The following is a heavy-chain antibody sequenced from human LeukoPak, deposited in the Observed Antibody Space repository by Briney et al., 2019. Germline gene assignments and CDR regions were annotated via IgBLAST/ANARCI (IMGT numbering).Heavy chain of an antibody. CDR1: GYTFTSYG. J-gene: IGHJ3*02. CDR2: ISAYNGNT. D-gene: IGHD4-17*01. Sequence: ASVKVSCMASGYTFTSYGISWVRQAPGQGLEWMGWISAYNGNTNYAQKLQGRVTMTTDTSTSTAYMELRSLRSDDTAVYYCARWDYGPPFHDFDIWGQGTMVTVSS. CDR3: ARWDYGPPFHDFDI. V-gene: IGHV1-18*01.